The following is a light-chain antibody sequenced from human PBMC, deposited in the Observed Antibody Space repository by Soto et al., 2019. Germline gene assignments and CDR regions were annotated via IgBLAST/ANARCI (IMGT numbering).Light chain of an antibody. CDR2: KAS. CDR1: QSISSW. CDR3: QQSNSSPPT. Sequence: DIQMTQSPSTLSASLGDRVTITCRASQSISSWLAWYRQKPGKAPKLLIYKASSLQSGVPSRFSGSGSGTEFTLTISSLQPDDFATYFCQQSNSSPPTFGRGTKVDIK. J-gene: IGKJ4*01. V-gene: IGKV1-5*03.